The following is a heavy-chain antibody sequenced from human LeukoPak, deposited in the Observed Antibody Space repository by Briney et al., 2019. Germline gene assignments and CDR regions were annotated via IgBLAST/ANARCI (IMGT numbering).Heavy chain of an antibody. CDR2: ISGSGGST. J-gene: IGHJ6*02. CDR3: ASRNYDILTGYAFSDYYYGMDV. Sequence: GGSLRLSCAASGFTFSSYAMGWVRQAPGKGLEWVSAISGSGGSTYYADSVKGRFTISRDNSKNTLYLQMNSLRAEDTAVYYCASRNYDILTGYAFSDYYYGMDVWGQGTTVTVSS. D-gene: IGHD3-9*01. V-gene: IGHV3-23*01. CDR1: GFTFSSYA.